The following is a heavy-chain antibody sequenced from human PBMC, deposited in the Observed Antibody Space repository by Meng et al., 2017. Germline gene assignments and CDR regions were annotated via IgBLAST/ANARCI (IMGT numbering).Heavy chain of an antibody. CDR2: IYYSGST. Sequence: SETLSLTCTVSGGSISSSSYYWGWIRQPPGKGLEWIGSIYYSGSTYYNPSLKSRVTISVDTSKNQFSLKLSSVTAEDTAVYYCARSARDYYDSSGYQVDAFDIWGQGTMVTVSS. CDR1: GGSISSSSYY. V-gene: IGHV4-39*07. D-gene: IGHD3-22*01. J-gene: IGHJ3*02. CDR3: ARSARDYYDSSGYQVDAFDI.